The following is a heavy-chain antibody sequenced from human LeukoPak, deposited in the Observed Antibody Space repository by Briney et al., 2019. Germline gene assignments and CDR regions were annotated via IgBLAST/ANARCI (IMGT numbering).Heavy chain of an antibody. CDR1: GLTFNIDW. Sequence: GGSLRLSCATSGLTFNIDWMNWVRQAPGKGLEWVANIKADGGEKSYVDSVKGRFTISRDNAKDSLFLQMNSLRADDTAVYYCARGLRWPDFWGQGTLVIVSS. CDR3: ARGLRWPDF. J-gene: IGHJ4*02. V-gene: IGHV3-7*03. CDR2: IKADGGEK. D-gene: IGHD4-23*01.